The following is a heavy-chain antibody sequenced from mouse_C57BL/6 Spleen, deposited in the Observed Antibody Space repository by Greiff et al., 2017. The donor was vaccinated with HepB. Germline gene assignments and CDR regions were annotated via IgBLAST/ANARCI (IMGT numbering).Heavy chain of an antibody. D-gene: IGHD2-3*01. Sequence: QVQLKESGPELVKPGASVKLSCKASSYTFTSYDINWVKQRPGQGLEWIGWIYPRDGSTKYNEKFKGKATLTVDTSSSTAYMELHSLTSEDSAVYFCARSGGYYGFAYWGQGTLVTVSA. CDR2: IYPRDGST. V-gene: IGHV1-85*01. CDR1: SYTFTSYD. CDR3: ARSGGYYGFAY. J-gene: IGHJ3*01.